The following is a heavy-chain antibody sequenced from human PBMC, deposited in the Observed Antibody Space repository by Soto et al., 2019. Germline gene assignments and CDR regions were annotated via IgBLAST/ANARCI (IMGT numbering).Heavy chain of an antibody. D-gene: IGHD2-21*01. V-gene: IGHV4-59*11. CDR1: GGSLTDHY. J-gene: IGHJ3*02. CDR2: VYYSGAT. CDR3: ARGNDWKSSTFDI. Sequence: QVQLQESGPGLVKPSETLSLTCTVAGGSLTDHYWNWFRQSPGRGLQWIGYVYYSGATSYNSSLTSRVTMTVDTSKNQFSLKLRSVTAADTAVYFCARGNDWKSSTFDIWGQGTMVSVSS.